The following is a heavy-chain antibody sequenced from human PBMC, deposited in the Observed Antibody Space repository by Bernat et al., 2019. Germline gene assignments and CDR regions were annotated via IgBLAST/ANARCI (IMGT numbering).Heavy chain of an antibody. CDR2: ISGSGGST. CDR1: GFTFSSYA. J-gene: IGHJ6*02. Sequence: EVQLLESGGGLVQPGGSLRLSCAASGFTFSSYAMSWVRQAPGKGLEWVSAISGSGGSTYYADSVKGRFTISRDNSKNTLYLQMNSLRAEDTAVYYCAKGRARGDYYYYGMDVWGQETTVTVSS. V-gene: IGHV3-23*01. CDR3: AKGRARGDYYYYGMDV. D-gene: IGHD2-21*01.